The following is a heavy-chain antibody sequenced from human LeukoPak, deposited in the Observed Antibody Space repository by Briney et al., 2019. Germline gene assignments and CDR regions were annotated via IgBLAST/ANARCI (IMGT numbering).Heavy chain of an antibody. Sequence: GGSLRLSCVASGYTFSPYWMSWVRQIPGKGLEWVASISNGGGATYYVDSVRGRFTISRDDAKNSLFLQMNGLRSDDTAVYYCTRENYVPDSWGQGTLVTVSS. V-gene: IGHV3-7*03. D-gene: IGHD3-10*02. CDR1: GYTFSPYW. J-gene: IGHJ5*02. CDR3: TRENYVPDS. CDR2: ISNGGGAT.